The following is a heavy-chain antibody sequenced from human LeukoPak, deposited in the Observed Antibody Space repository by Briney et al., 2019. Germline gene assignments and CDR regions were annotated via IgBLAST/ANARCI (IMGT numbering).Heavy chain of an antibody. J-gene: IGHJ4*02. Sequence: GGSLRLSCAASGFTFSSYSMNWVRQAPGKGLEWVSYISSSNSTIYYADSVKGRFTISRDNAKNSLYLQMNSLRAEDTAVYFCARGIYTSSPRNPKNFFDYWGQGTLVTVS. CDR3: ARGIYTSSPRNPKNFFDY. CDR1: GFTFSSYS. V-gene: IGHV3-48*01. CDR2: ISSSNSTI. D-gene: IGHD2-2*02.